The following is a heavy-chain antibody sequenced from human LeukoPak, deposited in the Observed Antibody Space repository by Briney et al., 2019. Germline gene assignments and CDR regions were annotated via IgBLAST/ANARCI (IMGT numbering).Heavy chain of an antibody. CDR3: ARAYRYYYYMDV. Sequence: PGGSLRLSCAASGFSFSSYAIHWVRQAPGKGLEWVAVVSYDGSNENYADSVKGRFTISRDNSKYTLFLQMNSLRAEDTAVYYCARAYRYYYYMDVWGKGTTVTVSS. V-gene: IGHV3-30*01. CDR2: VSYDGSNE. CDR1: GFSFSSYA. J-gene: IGHJ6*03.